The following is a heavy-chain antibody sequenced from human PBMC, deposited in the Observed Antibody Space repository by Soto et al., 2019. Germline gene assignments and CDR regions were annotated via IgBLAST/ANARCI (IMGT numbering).Heavy chain of an antibody. J-gene: IGHJ6*02. D-gene: IGHD3-22*01. Sequence: PSETLSLTCTVSGGSISSSSYYWGWIRQPPGKGLEWIGSIYYSGSTYYNPSLKSRVTISVDTSKNQFSLKLSSVTAADTAVYYCARQSITMIVVQSYGMDVWGQGTTVT. CDR3: ARQSITMIVVQSYGMDV. CDR1: GGSISSSSYY. CDR2: IYYSGST. V-gene: IGHV4-39*01.